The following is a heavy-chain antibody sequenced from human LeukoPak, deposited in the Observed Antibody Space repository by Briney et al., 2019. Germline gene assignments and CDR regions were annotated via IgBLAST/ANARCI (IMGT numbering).Heavy chain of an antibody. CDR1: GYTFTGYY. V-gene: IGHV1-69*13. CDR3: ARDLDSTIFDY. J-gene: IGHJ4*02. D-gene: IGHD3-3*01. Sequence: SVKVSCKASGYTFTGYYMHWVRQAPGQGLEWMGGIIPIFGTANYAQKFQGRVTITADESTSTAYMELSSLRSEDTAVYYCARDLDSTIFDYWGQGTLVTVSS. CDR2: IIPIFGTA.